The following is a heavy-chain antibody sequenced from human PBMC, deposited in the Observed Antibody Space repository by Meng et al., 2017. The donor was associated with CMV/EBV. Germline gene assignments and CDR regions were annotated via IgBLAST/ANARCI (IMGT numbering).Heavy chain of an antibody. CDR1: GDSVSSNSAA. Sequence: SQTLSLTCAISGDSVSSNSAAWNWIRQSPSRGLAWLGRTYYRSKWYNDYAVSVKSRITINPDTSKNQFSLQLNSVTPEDAAVYYCARGPRSPTIFGVVIRNYYYGMDVWGQGTTVTVSS. D-gene: IGHD3-3*01. CDR3: ARGPRSPTIFGVVIRNYYYGMDV. V-gene: IGHV6-1*01. J-gene: IGHJ6*02. CDR2: TYYRSKWYN.